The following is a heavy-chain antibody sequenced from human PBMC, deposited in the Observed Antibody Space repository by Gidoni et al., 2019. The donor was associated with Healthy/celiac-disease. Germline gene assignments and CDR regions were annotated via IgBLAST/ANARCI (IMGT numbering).Heavy chain of an antibody. J-gene: IGHJ4*02. CDR1: GGTFSSYT. CDR3: AWSGTQWLVEFDY. CDR2: IIPILGIA. Sequence: QVQLVQSGAEVKKPGSSVKVSCKASGGTFSSYTISWVRQAPGQGLEWMGRIIPILGIANYAQKFQGRVTITADKSTSTAYMELSSLRSEDTAVYYCAWSGTQWLVEFDYWGQGTLVTVSS. D-gene: IGHD6-19*01. V-gene: IGHV1-69*02.